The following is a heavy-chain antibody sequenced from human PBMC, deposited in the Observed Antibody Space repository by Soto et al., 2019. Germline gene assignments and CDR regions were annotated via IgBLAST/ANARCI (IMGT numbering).Heavy chain of an antibody. Sequence: QVQLVESGGGVVQPGRSLRLSCAASGFTFSSYGMHWVRQAPGTGLEWVAVISYDGSNKYYADSVKGRFTISRDNSKNTLYLQMNSLRAEDRTVYYCEKLSSVSVPAGGRDVWGQGTTVTVSS. J-gene: IGHJ6*02. CDR3: EKLSSVSVPAGGRDV. CDR2: ISYDGSNK. V-gene: IGHV3-30*18. D-gene: IGHD6-25*01. CDR1: GFTFSSYG.